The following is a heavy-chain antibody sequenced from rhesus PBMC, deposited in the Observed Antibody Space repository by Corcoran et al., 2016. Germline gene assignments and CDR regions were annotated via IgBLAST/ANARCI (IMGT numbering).Heavy chain of an antibody. CDR3: ARDPATGYFDF. V-gene: IGHV4-80*01. Sequence: QVQLQESGPGLVKPSETLALICIVSGDSISANLWSWIRQPPGAGLEWIGGIDGSFGATNYSPSLKSRVTISKDASRIQLSLKVTSVTAADTAVYYCARDPATGYFDFWGQGVLVPVSS. CDR1: GDSISANL. CDR2: IDGSFGAT. D-gene: IGHD6-31*01. J-gene: IGHJ4*01.